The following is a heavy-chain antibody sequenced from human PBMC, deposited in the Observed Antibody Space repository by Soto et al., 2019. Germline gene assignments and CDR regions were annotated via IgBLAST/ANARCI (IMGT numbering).Heavy chain of an antibody. J-gene: IGHJ6*02. D-gene: IGHD2-15*01. V-gene: IGHV1-24*01. CDR3: ARVLEVAATSYYYYGMDV. CDR1: GYTLTELS. Sequence: ASVKVSCKVSGYTLTELSMHWVRQAPGKGLEWMGGFDPEDGETIYAQKFQGRVTMTEDTSTDAAYMELSRLRSDDTAVYYCARVLEVAATSYYYYGMDVWGQGTTVTVSS. CDR2: FDPEDGET.